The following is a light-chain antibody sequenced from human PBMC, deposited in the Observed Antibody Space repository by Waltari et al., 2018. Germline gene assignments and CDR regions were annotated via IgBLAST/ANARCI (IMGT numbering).Light chain of an antibody. V-gene: IGLV2-14*03. CDR2: DVS. J-gene: IGLJ2*01. CDR3: SSYTTSSTVV. Sequence: QSALTQPASVSGSPGQSITISCTGTSNDVGGYNYVSWYQRHPGKAPKLMIYDVSNRPSGVSNRFSGSKSGNTASRTISGLQAEDEADYYCSSYTTSSTVVFGGGTKLTVL. CDR1: SNDVGGYNY.